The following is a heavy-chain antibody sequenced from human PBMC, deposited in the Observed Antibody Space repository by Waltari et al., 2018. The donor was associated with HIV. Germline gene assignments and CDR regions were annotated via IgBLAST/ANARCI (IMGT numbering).Heavy chain of an antibody. V-gene: IGHV4-34*01. Sequence: VGLPQLGGGIVLLPSEPLSRGCALPGGPLLGNYCSWIRQGPGKGPEWIGEINHSGTVNYKPSLRRRITISFDMPSNQLSLRLTSVTAADSAAYYCARWRGHFDVWGRGTLVTVS. CDR1: GGPLLGNY. CDR3: ARWRGHFDV. J-gene: IGHJ2*01. CDR2: INHSGTV. D-gene: IGHD3-3*01.